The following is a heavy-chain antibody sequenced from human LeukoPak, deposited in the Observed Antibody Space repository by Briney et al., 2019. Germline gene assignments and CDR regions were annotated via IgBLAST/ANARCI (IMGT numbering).Heavy chain of an antibody. D-gene: IGHD5-12*01. CDR3: ARHISGYSGYAHNFDY. CDR2: IDPSESYT. Sequence: GESLKISCQGSGYSFTSYWISWVRQMPGKGLGWMGRIDPSESYTNYSPSFQGHVTISADKSISTAYLQWSSLKASDTAMYYCARHISGYSGYAHNFDYWGQGTLVTVSS. V-gene: IGHV5-10-1*01. CDR1: GYSFTSYW. J-gene: IGHJ4*02.